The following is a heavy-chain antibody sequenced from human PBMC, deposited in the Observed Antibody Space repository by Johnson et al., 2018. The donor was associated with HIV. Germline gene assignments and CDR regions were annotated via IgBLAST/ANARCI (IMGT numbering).Heavy chain of an antibody. V-gene: IGHV3-66*01. CDR2: IYRGGST. CDR1: GFTFSSNS. Sequence: VQLVESGGGVVQPGRSLRLSCAASGFTFSSNSMTWVRQAPGKGLEWVSLIYRGGSTYYADSVKGRFTISRDNSKNTLYLQMNSLRPEDTAVYHCARDPIAFRNYYGSGSAFDIWGQGTMVTVSS. D-gene: IGHD3-10*01. J-gene: IGHJ3*02. CDR3: ARDPIAFRNYYGSGSAFDI.